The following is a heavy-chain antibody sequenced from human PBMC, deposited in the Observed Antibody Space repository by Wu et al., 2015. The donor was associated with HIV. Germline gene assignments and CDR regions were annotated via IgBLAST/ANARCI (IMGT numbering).Heavy chain of an antibody. CDR1: GYSFMTYG. CDR3: ARRNSSLVGSVYQYYGMDV. CDR2: ISAYNGNT. V-gene: IGHV1-18*01. J-gene: IGHJ6*02. D-gene: IGHD6-25*01. Sequence: QVQLVQSGDEVKKVGASVKVSCKASGYSFMTYGFSWVRQAPGQGLEWMGWISAYNGNTKYAQKLQGRVTMTTDTSTSTVYMELRSLRSDDTAIYYCARRNSSLVGSVYQYYGMDVVGTKGPRSTVPS.